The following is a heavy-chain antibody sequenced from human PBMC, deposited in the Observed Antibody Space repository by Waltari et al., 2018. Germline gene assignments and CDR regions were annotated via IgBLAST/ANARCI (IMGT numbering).Heavy chain of an antibody. CDR2: IYHSGST. CDR3: ARVSGGEQLVPFDY. D-gene: IGHD6-6*01. V-gene: IGHV4-38-2*01. CDR1: GYSISSGYY. Sequence: QVQLQESGPGLVKPSEPLSLTCAVSGYSISSGYYWGWIRQPPGKGLEWIGSIYHSGSTYYNPSLKSRVTISVDTSKNQFSLKLSSVTAADTAVYYCARVSGGEQLVPFDYWGQGTLVTVSS. J-gene: IGHJ4*02.